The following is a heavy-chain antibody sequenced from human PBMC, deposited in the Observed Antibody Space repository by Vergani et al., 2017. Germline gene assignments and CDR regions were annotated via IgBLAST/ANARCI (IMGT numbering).Heavy chain of an antibody. D-gene: IGHD1-1*01. V-gene: IGHV3-33*01. Sequence: QVPLVESEGGVVQPGRSLTLSCVASGFTFSSHGMHWVRQAPGTGLEWVAVIWYDGSNKYYGDSVKGRFTISRDNSKNTLYLQMNSLRVEDTAVYYCARLGNEKRLDSGGQGTLVTVS. CDR2: IWYDGSNK. CDR1: GFTFSSHG. J-gene: IGHJ5*01. CDR3: ARLGNEKRLDS.